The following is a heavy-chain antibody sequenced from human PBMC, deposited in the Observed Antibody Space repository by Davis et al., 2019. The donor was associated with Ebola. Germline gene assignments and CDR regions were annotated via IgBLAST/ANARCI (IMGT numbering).Heavy chain of an antibody. V-gene: IGHV1-69*06. J-gene: IGHJ3*02. Sequence: SVKVSCKASGYTFTSYGISWVRQAPGQGLEWMGGIIPIFGTANYAQKFQGRVTITADKSTSTAYMELSSLRSEDTAVYYCARDLVLVVYTSFAAFDIWGQGTMVTVSS. CDR3: ARDLVLVVYTSFAAFDI. CDR1: GYTFTSYG. D-gene: IGHD2-8*02. CDR2: IIPIFGTA.